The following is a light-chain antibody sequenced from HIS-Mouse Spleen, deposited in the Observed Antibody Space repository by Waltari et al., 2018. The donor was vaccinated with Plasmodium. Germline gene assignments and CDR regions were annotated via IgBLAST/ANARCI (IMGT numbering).Light chain of an antibody. CDR3: YSTDSSGNHRV. CDR2: EDS. V-gene: IGLV3-10*01. CDR1: ALPKKH. Sequence: SYELTQPPSVSVSPGQTARITCSGDALPKKHAYWYQQESGQAPVLVIYEDSKRPSGIPERVSGSSSGTMATLTISGAQVEDEAEYYCYSTDSSGNHRVFGGGTKLTVL. J-gene: IGLJ3*02.